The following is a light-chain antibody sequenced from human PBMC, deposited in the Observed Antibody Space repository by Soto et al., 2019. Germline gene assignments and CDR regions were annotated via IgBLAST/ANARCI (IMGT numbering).Light chain of an antibody. Sequence: EVLLTQSPVTLSLSPGERATLSFRASQSFRGLLAWYQQKPGQAPRLLIYDAYNRASGIPPRFSGSGSGTDFTLTISSLEPEDSAVYYCQQRHMWPITFGQGTRLEIK. V-gene: IGKV3-11*01. CDR2: DAY. CDR1: QSFRGL. J-gene: IGKJ5*01. CDR3: QQRHMWPIT.